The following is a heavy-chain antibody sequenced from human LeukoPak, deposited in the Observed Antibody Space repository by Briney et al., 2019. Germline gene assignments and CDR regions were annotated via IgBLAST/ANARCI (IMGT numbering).Heavy chain of an antibody. D-gene: IGHD2/OR15-2a*01. Sequence: SETLSLTCVVSGGTFSGYYWAWIRQAPGQGLEWIGDIYHSCKTNYNPTLKNRLTISVDTSKNQFSLKLASVTAADAAIYYCARSNNFRFDSWGQETLVTVSS. CDR2: IYHSCKT. CDR3: ARSNNFRFDS. V-gene: IGHV4-34*01. CDR1: GGTFSGYY. J-gene: IGHJ4*02.